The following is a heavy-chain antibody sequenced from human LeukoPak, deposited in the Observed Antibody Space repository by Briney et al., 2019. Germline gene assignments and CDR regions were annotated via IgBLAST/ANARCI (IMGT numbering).Heavy chain of an antibody. CDR1: GFTFSSYE. CDR3: ARDNYDSSTPYYFDY. J-gene: IGHJ4*02. Sequence: GGSLRLSCAASGFTFSSYEMNWVRQAPGKGLEWVSYISSSGSTIYYADSVKGRFTISRDNAKNSLYLQMNSLRAEDTAVYYCARDNYDSSTPYYFDYWGQGTLVTVSS. CDR2: ISSSGSTI. V-gene: IGHV3-48*03. D-gene: IGHD3-22*01.